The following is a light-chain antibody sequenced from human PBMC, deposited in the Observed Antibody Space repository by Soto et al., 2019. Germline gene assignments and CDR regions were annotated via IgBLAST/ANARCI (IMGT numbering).Light chain of an antibody. CDR3: CSYAGSDTL. J-gene: IGLJ2*01. CDR2: DVD. Sequence: QSALTQPRSVSGSPGQSVTISCTGTSGDIGGYDFVSWYQQHPGKVPKLMIYDVDKRPSGVPDRFSGSKSGSTASLTISGLQAEDEADYYCCSYAGSDTLFGGGTQLTVL. CDR1: SGDIGGYDF. V-gene: IGLV2-11*01.